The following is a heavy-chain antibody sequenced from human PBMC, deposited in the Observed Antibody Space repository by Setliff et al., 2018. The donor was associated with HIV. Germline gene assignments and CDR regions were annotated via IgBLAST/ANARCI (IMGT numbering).Heavy chain of an antibody. Sequence: GGSLRLSCAASGFTFSSYWMSWVRQAPGKGLEWVANIKQDGTEKYYVDSVKGRFTISRDNAKNSLYLQMNSLRAEDTALYYCARDSGVATIRKSALDYWGQGTLVTVSS. CDR2: IKQDGTEK. V-gene: IGHV3-7*03. CDR1: GFTFSSYW. D-gene: IGHD5-12*01. CDR3: ARDSGVATIRKSALDY. J-gene: IGHJ4*02.